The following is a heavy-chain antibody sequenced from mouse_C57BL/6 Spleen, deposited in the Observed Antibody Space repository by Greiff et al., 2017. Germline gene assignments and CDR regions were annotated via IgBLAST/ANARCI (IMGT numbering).Heavy chain of an antibody. CDR3: AREANWDDYAMDY. Sequence: EVKLQESGPGLVKPSQSLSLTCSVTGYSITSGYYWNWIRQFPGNKLEWMGYISYDGSNNYNPSLKNRISITRDTSKNQFFLKLNSVTTEDTATYYCAREANWDDYAMDYWGQGTSVTVSS. J-gene: IGHJ4*01. CDR2: ISYDGSN. D-gene: IGHD4-1*01. CDR1: GYSITSGYY. V-gene: IGHV3-6*01.